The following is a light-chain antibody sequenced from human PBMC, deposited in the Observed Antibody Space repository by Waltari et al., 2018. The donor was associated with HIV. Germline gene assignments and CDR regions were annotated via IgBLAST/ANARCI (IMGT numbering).Light chain of an antibody. J-gene: IGLJ1*01. CDR1: SSDVGGSEY. CDR3: SSYTSSRTPYYV. Sequence: QSALTQPASVSGSPGQSITISCTGTSSDVGGSEYVSWYQQHPGKSPKLMIYDVSNRPLGVSTRFSGSKSGNTASLTISGLRAEDEADYFCSSYTSSRTPYYVLGTGTEVTVL. V-gene: IGLV2-14*01. CDR2: DVS.